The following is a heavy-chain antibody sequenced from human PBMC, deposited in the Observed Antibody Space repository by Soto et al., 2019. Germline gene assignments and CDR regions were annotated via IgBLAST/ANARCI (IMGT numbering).Heavy chain of an antibody. CDR3: ARMTTVTKIDY. D-gene: IGHD4-17*01. Sequence: QVQLQESGPGLVKPSETLFLTCSVSGASVTSGRYYWSWVRQPPGRGLEVIGYIYFTGSTNYNPSLKNRATISVDPSKIQFSLTLTSVTAADTAMYYCARMTTVTKIDYWGQGTPVSVSS. CDR2: IYFTGST. V-gene: IGHV4-61*01. J-gene: IGHJ4*02. CDR1: GASVTSGRYY.